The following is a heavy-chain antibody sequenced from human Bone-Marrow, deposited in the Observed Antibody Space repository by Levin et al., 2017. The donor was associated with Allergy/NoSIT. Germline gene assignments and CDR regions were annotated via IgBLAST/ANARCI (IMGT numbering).Heavy chain of an antibody. D-gene: IGHD5-24*01. V-gene: IGHV3-74*01. CDR1: GFTFRIYW. CDR2: INTDGRST. Sequence: PGGSLRLSCSASGFTFRIYWMHWVRQAPGKGLVWVSGINTDGRSTNYADSVKGRFTIARDNAKNTVYLQMNSLRVEDTAVYYCARRGAIISGPHGNAFDIWGQGTMVTVSS. J-gene: IGHJ3*02. CDR3: ARRGAIISGPHGNAFDI.